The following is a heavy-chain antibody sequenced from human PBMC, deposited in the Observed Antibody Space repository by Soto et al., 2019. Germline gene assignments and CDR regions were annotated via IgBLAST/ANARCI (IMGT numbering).Heavy chain of an antibody. J-gene: IGHJ6*02. V-gene: IGHV1-69*01. CDR2: IIPVFGTT. CDR3: ARSSPYIVVRKPTGNQDYYGMDV. Sequence: QVQLVQSGAEVKKPGSSVKVFCKASGGTFSNYTISWVRQAPGQGLEWMGGIIPVFGTTDYEQKFQGRVTITADGSTSTAYMKLSSLRSADTAVSYCARSSPYIVVRKPTGNQDYYGMDVWDQGTTVTVSS. CDR1: GGTFSNYT. D-gene: IGHD2-2*01.